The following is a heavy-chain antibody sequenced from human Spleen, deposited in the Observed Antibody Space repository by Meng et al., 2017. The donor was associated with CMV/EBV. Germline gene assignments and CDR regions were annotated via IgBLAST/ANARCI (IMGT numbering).Heavy chain of an antibody. V-gene: IGHV4-59*01. CDR1: GDSITTYY. CDR3: ARGPRGYSYEKDWFDP. J-gene: IGHJ5*02. CDR2: IYYNGGT. D-gene: IGHD5-18*01. Sequence: SETLSLTCTVSGDSITTYYWSWIRQPPGKGLQWIGYIYYNGGTNYNPSLKSRVTISVDTSQNHFSLKLSSVTAADTAVYYCARGPRGYSYEKDWFDPWGQGTLVTVSS.